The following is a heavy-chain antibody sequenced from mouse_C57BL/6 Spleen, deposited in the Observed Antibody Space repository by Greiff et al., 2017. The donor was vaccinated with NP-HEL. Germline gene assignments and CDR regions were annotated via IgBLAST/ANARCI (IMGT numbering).Heavy chain of an antibody. V-gene: IGHV1-69*01. CDR3: ARRQLRLFYAMDY. D-gene: IGHD3-2*02. CDR1: GYTFTSYW. J-gene: IGHJ4*01. Sequence: QVQLQQPGAELVMPGASVKLSCKASGYTFTSYWMHWVKQRPGQGLEWIGEIDPSDSYTNYNQKFKGKSTLTVDKSSSTAYMQLSSLTSEDSAVYYCARRQLRLFYAMDYWGQGTSVTVSS. CDR2: IDPSDSYT.